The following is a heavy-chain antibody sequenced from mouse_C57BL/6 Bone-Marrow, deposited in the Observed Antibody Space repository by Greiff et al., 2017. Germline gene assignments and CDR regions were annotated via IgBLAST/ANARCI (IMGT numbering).Heavy chain of an antibody. J-gene: IGHJ4*01. V-gene: IGHV2-2*01. CDR3: ARNRLRRGYAMDY. CDR2: IWSGGST. Sequence: VKLVESGPGLVQPSQSLSITCTVSGFSLTSYGVHWVRQSPGKGLEWLGVIWSGGSTDYNAAFISRLSISKDNSKSQVFFKMNSLQADDTAIDYCARNRLRRGYAMDYWGQGTSVTVSS. CDR1: GFSLTSYG. D-gene: IGHD2-4*01.